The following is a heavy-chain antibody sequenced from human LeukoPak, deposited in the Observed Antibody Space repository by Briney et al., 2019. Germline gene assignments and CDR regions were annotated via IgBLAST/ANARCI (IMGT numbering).Heavy chain of an antibody. D-gene: IGHD1-26*01. CDR2: IYHSGST. CDR3: ARGMGGTDY. V-gene: IGHV4-38-2*02. Sequence: SETLSLTCQVLYSSVSRGYYWGWIRQPPGKGLEWIGSIYHSGSTYHNPSLKSRVTLSVDESKNQFSLKLSSVTAADTAVYYCARGMGGTDYWGQGTLVTVSS. CDR1: YSSVSRGYY. J-gene: IGHJ4*02.